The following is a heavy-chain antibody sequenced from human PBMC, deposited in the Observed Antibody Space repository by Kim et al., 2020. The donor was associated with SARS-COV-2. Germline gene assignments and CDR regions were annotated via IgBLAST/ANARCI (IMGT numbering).Heavy chain of an antibody. CDR2: INPSDGNT. J-gene: IGHJ4*02. D-gene: IGHD3-10*01. Sequence: ASVKVSCKASGYTFTSYYMNWVRQAPGQGLEWMGIINPSDGNTSYAQKFQGRVTMTRDTSTSTVYMELSSLRSEDTAVYYCASLSTMVRGVIIDFDYWGQGTLVPVSS. CDR3: ASLSTMVRGVIIDFDY. V-gene: IGHV1-46*01. CDR1: GYTFTSYY.